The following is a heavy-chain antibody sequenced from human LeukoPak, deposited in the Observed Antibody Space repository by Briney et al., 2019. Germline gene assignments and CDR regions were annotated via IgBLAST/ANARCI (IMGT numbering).Heavy chain of an antibody. J-gene: IGHJ4*02. Sequence: PSETLSLTCTVSGGSISSSSYYWGWIRQPPGKGLEWIGSIYYSGSTYYNPSLKSRVTISVDTSKNQFSLKLSSVTAADTAVYYCARSQGGIVVVTAPFDYWGQGTLVTVSS. D-gene: IGHD2-21*02. CDR1: GGSISSSSYY. CDR3: ARSQGGIVVVTAPFDY. V-gene: IGHV4-39*07. CDR2: IYYSGST.